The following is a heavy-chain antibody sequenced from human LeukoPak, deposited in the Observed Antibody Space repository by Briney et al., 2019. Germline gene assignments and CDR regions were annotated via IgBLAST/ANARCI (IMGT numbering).Heavy chain of an antibody. Sequence: SETLSLTCAVYGGSFTTYSWNWIRQPLGKGLEWIGEINHSGDTNYNPSLKRRVTISIDTSKNQFSLRLNSVTAADTAVYYCASSGYDSWGQGTLVTVSS. D-gene: IGHD5-12*01. J-gene: IGHJ5*01. V-gene: IGHV4-34*01. CDR1: GGSFTTYS. CDR2: INHSGDT. CDR3: ASSGYDS.